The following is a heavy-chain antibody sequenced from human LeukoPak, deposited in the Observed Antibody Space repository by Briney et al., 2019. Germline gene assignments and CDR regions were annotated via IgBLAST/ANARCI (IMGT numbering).Heavy chain of an antibody. D-gene: IGHD6-19*01. J-gene: IGHJ3*02. Sequence: PSETLSLTCTVSGGSISSYYWSWIRQPAGKGLEWIGRIYTSGSTNYNPSLKSRVTMSVDTSKNQFSLKLSSVTAADTAVYYCARERQSSGWPRGPDAFDIWGQGTMVTVSS. CDR3: ARERQSSGWPRGPDAFDI. CDR1: GGSISSYY. V-gene: IGHV4-4*07. CDR2: IYTSGST.